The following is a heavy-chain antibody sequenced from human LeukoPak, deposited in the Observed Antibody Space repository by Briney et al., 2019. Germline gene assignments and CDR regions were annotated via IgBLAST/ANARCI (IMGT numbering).Heavy chain of an antibody. D-gene: IGHD3-3*01. J-gene: IGHJ4*02. CDR1: GYTFTSYG. CDR3: ARDRTFTIFGAVTPDY. Sequence: ASVKVSCKASGYTFTSYGISWVRQAPGQGLEWMGWISAYNGNTNYAQKLQGRVTMTTDTSTSTAYMELRSLRSDDTAVYYCARDRTFTIFGAVTPDYWGQGTLVTVSS. V-gene: IGHV1-18*01. CDR2: ISAYNGNT.